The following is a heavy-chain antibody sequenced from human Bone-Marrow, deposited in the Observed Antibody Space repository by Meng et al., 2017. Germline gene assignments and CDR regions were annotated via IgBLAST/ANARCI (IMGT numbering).Heavy chain of an antibody. J-gene: IGHJ4*02. Sequence: GESLKISCAASGFTFSSYWMSWVRQAPGKGLEWVANIKQDGSEKYYVDSVKGRFTISRDNAKNSLYLQMNSLRAEDTAVYYCAKVVSYYYDSSGYFEYFDYWGQGTLVTVSS. CDR1: GFTFSSYW. D-gene: IGHD3-22*01. CDR3: AKVVSYYYDSSGYFEYFDY. V-gene: IGHV3-7*01. CDR2: IKQDGSEK.